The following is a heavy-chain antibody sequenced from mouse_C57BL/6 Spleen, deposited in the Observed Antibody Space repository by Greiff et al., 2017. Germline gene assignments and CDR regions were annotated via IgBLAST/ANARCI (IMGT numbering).Heavy chain of an antibody. Sequence: QVQLKESGPELVKPGASVKISCKASGYAFSSSWMNWVKQRPGKGLEWIGRIYPGDGDTNYNGKFKGKATLTADKSSSTAYMQLSSLTSEDSAVYFCARFTALYYAMDYWGQGTSVTVSS. CDR1: GYAFSSSW. V-gene: IGHV1-82*01. J-gene: IGHJ4*01. CDR3: ARFTALYYAMDY. CDR2: IYPGDGDT.